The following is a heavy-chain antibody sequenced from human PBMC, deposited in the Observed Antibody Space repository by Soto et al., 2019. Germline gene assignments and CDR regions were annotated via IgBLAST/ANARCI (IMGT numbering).Heavy chain of an antibody. Sequence: PGGSLILSWAASGFTFSSYSMNWVRQAPGKGLEWISYITSSSDIVQYADSVKGRFTISRDNAKSSLYLQMNSLRAEDTAVYYCARDLLWAFDIWGQGTMVTVSS. V-gene: IGHV3-48*01. J-gene: IGHJ3*02. CDR1: GFTFSSYS. CDR2: ITSSSDIV. CDR3: ARDLLWAFDI.